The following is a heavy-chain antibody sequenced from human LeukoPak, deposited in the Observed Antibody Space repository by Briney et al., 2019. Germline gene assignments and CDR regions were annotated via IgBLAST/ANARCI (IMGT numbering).Heavy chain of an antibody. CDR1: GYTFTGYY. D-gene: IGHD1-26*01. CDR2: INPNSGGT. V-gene: IGHV1-2*06. Sequence: ASVKVSCKASGYTFTGYYMHWVRQAPGQGLEWMGRINPNSGGTNYAQKFQGRVTMTRDTSISTAYMELSRPRSDDTAVYYCARDDIVGATSHYNWFDPWGQGTLVTVSS. J-gene: IGHJ5*02. CDR3: ARDDIVGATSHYNWFDP.